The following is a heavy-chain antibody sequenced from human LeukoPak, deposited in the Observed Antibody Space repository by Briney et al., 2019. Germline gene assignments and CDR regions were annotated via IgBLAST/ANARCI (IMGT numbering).Heavy chain of an antibody. J-gene: IGHJ6*02. V-gene: IGHV4-34*01. CDR2: INHSGST. Sequence: SETLSLTCAVYGGSFSGYYWSWIRQPPGKGLEWIGEINHSGSTNYNPSLKSRVTISVDTSKNQFSLKLSSVTAADTAVYYCARGPRGMDVWGQGTTVTVSS. CDR1: GGSFSGYY. CDR3: ARGPRGMDV.